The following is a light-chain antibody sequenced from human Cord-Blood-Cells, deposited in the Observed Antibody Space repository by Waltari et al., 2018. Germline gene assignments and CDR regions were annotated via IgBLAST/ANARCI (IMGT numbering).Light chain of an antibody. J-gene: IGLJ2*01. CDR3: CSYAGSYTVV. CDR2: DVS. Sequence: QSALTQPRSVSGSPGQSVTISCTGTSSDVGGYNYVSWYQQHPGKAPKLMIYDVSKRPSGVPDRCSGSKPGNTASLTISGLQAEDEADYYCCSYAGSYTVVFGGGTKLTGL. CDR1: SSDVGGYNY. V-gene: IGLV2-11*01.